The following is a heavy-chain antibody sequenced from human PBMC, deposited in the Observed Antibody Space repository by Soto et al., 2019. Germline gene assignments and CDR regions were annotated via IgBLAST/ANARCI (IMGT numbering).Heavy chain of an antibody. V-gene: IGHV1-18*04. J-gene: IGHJ6*02. CDR2: ISAYNGNT. D-gene: IGHD3-22*01. CDR3: ARRYTHYYDSSGYLYYYYGMDV. CDR1: GYTFTSYG. Sequence: ASVKVSCKASGYTFTSYGISWVRQAPGQGLEWMGWISAYNGNTNYAQKLQGRVTMTTDTSTGTAYMELRSLRSDDTAVYYCARRYTHYYDSSGYLYYYYGMDVWGQGTTVTVSS.